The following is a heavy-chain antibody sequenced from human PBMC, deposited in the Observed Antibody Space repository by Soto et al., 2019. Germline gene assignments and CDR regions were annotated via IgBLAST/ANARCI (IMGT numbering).Heavy chain of an antibody. CDR3: ARDSYNFDD. Sequence: SETLSLTCTVSGGSIRSYYWSWIRQPPGKGLEWIGYIYYSGSTDYNPSLKSRVTISVDTSKNQFSLKLRSVTAADTAVYYCARDSYNFDDWGQGTLVTVSS. D-gene: IGHD5-18*01. J-gene: IGHJ4*02. V-gene: IGHV4-59*01. CDR2: IYYSGST. CDR1: GGSIRSYY.